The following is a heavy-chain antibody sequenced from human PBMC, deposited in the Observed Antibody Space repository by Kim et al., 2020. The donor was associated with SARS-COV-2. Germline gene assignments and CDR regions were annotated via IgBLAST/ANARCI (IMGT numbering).Heavy chain of an antibody. J-gene: IGHJ4*02. D-gene: IGHD3-10*01. V-gene: IGHV3-72*01. CDR3: SDVTSSDPDY. Sequence: GGSLRLSCVASRSTFSAHYMDWVRQSPGKGLEWVARIRTRARSYSTEYAASVLGRFTISRDDSKNSLYLQMNSLKTEDTAFYYCSDVTSSDPDYWGQGTLVTVSS. CDR1: RSTFSAHY. CDR2: IRTRARSYST.